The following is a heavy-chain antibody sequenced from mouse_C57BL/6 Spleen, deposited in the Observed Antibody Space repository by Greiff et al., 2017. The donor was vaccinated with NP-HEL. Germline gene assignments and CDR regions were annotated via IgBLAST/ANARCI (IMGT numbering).Heavy chain of an antibody. CDR1: GFNIKDYY. D-gene: IGHD1-1*01. CDR3: ARSEAGSSYTWCAY. V-gene: IGHV14-2*01. CDR2: IDPEDGET. J-gene: IGHJ3*01. Sequence: VQLKESGAELVKPGASVKLSCTASGFNIKDYYMHWVKQRTEQGLEWIGRIDPEDGETKYAPKFQGKATITADTSSNTAYLQISSLTSEDTAVYYCARSEAGSSYTWCAYWGQGTLVTVSA.